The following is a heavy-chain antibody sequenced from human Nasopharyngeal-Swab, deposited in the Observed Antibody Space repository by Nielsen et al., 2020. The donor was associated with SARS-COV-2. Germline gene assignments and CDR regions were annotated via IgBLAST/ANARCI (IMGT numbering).Heavy chain of an antibody. CDR3: ARVPAVAASRIDY. D-gene: IGHD6-19*01. J-gene: IGHJ4*02. CDR1: GYTLSNYA. CDR2: INAGKGNT. V-gene: IGHV1-3*01. Sequence: ASVKVSCKASGYTLSNYAMYWVRQAPGQRPEFMGCINAGKGNTIYSQRFQGRVRISRDTSANTVYMELNRLRSEDTAVYYCARVPAVAASRIDYWGQGTLVTVSS.